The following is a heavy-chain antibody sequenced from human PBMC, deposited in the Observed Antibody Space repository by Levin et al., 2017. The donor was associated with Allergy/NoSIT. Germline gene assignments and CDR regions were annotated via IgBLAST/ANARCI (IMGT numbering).Heavy chain of an antibody. Sequence: KISCKASGGTFSSYAISWVRQAPGQGLEWMGGIIPIFGTANYAQKFQGRVTITADKSTSTAYMELSSLRSEDTAVYYCARDGTYYDFWSGYHDLDYWGQGTLVTVSS. CDR2: IIPIFGTA. J-gene: IGHJ4*02. CDR1: GGTFSSYA. V-gene: IGHV1-69*06. CDR3: ARDGTYYDFWSGYHDLDY. D-gene: IGHD3-3*01.